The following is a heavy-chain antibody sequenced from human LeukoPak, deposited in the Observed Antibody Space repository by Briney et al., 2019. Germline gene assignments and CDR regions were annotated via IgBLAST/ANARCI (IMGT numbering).Heavy chain of an antibody. J-gene: IGHJ6*02. D-gene: IGHD3-3*01. CDR1: GLAFSSYW. CDR3: ARDTIQGMDV. Sequence: GSLRLSCAASGLAFSSYWMHWVRQAPGKGLVWVSRINTDGSSTGYADSVKGRFTTSRDNAKNTLSLQMNSLRAEDTAVYYCARDTIQGMDVWGQGTTVTVSS. V-gene: IGHV3-74*01. CDR2: INTDGSST.